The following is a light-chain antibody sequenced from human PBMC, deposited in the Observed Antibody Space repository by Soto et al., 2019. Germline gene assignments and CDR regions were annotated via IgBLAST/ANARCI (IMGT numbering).Light chain of an antibody. V-gene: IGKV1-27*01. Sequence: DIQMTQSPSSLSAAVGDRVTITCRASQGISNHLAWYQHKPGRVPKLLIYAASTLQSGVPSRFSGSGSGTDFTRTISSLQPDDVATYYCQKCDSAPPFTFGPGTKV. J-gene: IGKJ3*01. CDR1: QGISNH. CDR2: AAS. CDR3: QKCDSAPPFT.